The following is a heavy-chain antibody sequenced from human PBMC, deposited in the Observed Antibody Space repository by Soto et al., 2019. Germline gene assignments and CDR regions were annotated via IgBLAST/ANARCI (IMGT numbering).Heavy chain of an antibody. Sequence: EVQLVESGGGLVQPGGSLRLSCAASGFTFSSYRMSWVRQAPGKGLEWVSYISSGSSTISYTDSVKGRFTISRDNARNSLYMQMNGLRDEDTAVYYCASAQGRTRNSFDTWGQGTMVTVSS. CDR3: ASAQGRTRNSFDT. J-gene: IGHJ5*02. CDR1: GFTFSSYR. CDR2: ISSGSSTI. V-gene: IGHV3-48*02.